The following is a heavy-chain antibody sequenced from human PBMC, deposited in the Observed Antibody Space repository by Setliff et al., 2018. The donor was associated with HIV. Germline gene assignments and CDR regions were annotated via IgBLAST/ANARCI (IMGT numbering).Heavy chain of an antibody. D-gene: IGHD3-10*01. CDR2: ICHSGNA. Sequence: PSETLSLTCAVSGYSISNGYYWGWIRQPPGKGLEWIGNICHSGNAYFHPSLKSRVTISVDTSKNQFSLNLTSVTAADTAVYYCARFMRGIIIRDYYYGMDVWGQGTTVTVSS. CDR3: ARFMRGIIIRDYYYGMDV. CDR1: GYSISNGYY. J-gene: IGHJ6*02. V-gene: IGHV4-38-2*01.